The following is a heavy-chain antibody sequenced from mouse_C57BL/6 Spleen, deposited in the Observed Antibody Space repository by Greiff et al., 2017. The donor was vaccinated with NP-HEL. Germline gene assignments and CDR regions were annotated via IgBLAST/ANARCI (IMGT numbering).Heavy chain of an antibody. CDR2: ISYSGST. D-gene: IGHD1-1*01. CDR1: GYSITSGYD. Sequence: VQLQQSGPGMVKPSQSLSLTCTVTGYSITSGYDWHWIRHFPGNKLEWMGYISYSGSTNYNPSLKSRISITHDTSKNHFFLKLNSVTTEDTATYYCARDGGLRSPFAYWGQGTLVTVSA. J-gene: IGHJ3*01. V-gene: IGHV3-1*01. CDR3: ARDGGLRSPFAY.